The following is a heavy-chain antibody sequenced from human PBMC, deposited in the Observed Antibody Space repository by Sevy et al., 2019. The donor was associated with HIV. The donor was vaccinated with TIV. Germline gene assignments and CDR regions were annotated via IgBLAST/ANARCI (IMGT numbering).Heavy chain of an antibody. CDR1: GFIFNTYA. CDR3: AKEALWGFDP. CDR2: ISPSSGST. D-gene: IGHD3-16*01. Sequence: GGSLRLSCSASGFIFNTYAMTWVRQAPGKGLDWVSTISPSSGSTYYADSVRGRFSISRDNSKNTVYLEMNSLRAEDTAVYYCAKEALWGFDPWGQGTLVTVSS. J-gene: IGHJ5*02. V-gene: IGHV3-23*01.